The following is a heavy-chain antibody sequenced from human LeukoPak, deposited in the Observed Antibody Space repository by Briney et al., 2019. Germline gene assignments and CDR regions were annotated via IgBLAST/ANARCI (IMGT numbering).Heavy chain of an antibody. CDR2: IYYSGST. D-gene: IGHD1-26*01. CDR1: GVSITSGNW. V-gene: IGHV4-4*02. J-gene: IGHJ4*02. Sequence: SGTLSLTCGVSGVSITSGNWWSWVRQPPGKGLEWIGHIYYSGSTTYNPSLKSRVTISVDASKNQFSLKLTSVTAADTAVYYCARHKTDGTYPLDYWGQGTLVTVSS. CDR3: ARHKTDGTYPLDY.